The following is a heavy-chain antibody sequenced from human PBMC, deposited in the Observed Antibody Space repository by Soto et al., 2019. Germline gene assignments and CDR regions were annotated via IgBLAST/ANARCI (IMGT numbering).Heavy chain of an antibody. V-gene: IGHV4-59*01. Sequence: PSETLSLTCTASGGSISSYYWSWIRQPPGKGLEWIGYIYYSGSTNYNPSLKSRVTISVDTSKNQFSLKLSSVTAADTAVYYCARVSAAAFDIWGQETMLTISS. D-gene: IGHD6-13*01. J-gene: IGHJ3*02. CDR2: IYYSGST. CDR1: GGSISSYY. CDR3: ARVSAAAFDI.